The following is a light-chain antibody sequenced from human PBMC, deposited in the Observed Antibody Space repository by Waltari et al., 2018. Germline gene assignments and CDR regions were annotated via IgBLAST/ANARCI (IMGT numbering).Light chain of an antibody. Sequence: QSALTQPPSVSGPPGQSVAISCTGTSSDVGSYNRVPSYQQPPGTAPKLIIYEVTDRPSGVPDRFSGSKSGNTASLTISGLQAEDEAHYYCSSYTSSNTWVFGGGTKLTVL. J-gene: IGLJ3*02. CDR2: EVT. V-gene: IGLV2-18*02. CDR3: SSYTSSNTWV. CDR1: SSDVGSYNR.